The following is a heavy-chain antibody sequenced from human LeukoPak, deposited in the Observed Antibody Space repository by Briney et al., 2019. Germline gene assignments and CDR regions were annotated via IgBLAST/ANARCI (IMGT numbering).Heavy chain of an antibody. CDR3: ASVQVYYDSSGSPFRDY. J-gene: IGHJ4*02. CDR2: ISSSGSTI. D-gene: IGHD3-22*01. CDR1: GFTFSSYE. V-gene: IGHV3-48*03. Sequence: GGPLRFSCAASGFTFSSYEMNWARKAPGKGLKWVSYISSSGSTIYYADSVKGRFTISRDNAKNSLYLQMNSLRAEDTAVYYCASVQVYYDSSGSPFRDYWGQGTLVTVSS.